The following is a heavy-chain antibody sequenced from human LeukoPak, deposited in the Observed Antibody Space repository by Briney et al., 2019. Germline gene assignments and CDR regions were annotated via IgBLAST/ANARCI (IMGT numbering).Heavy chain of an antibody. J-gene: IGHJ4*02. CDR2: IRYDGSNK. CDR1: GFTFSSYG. V-gene: IGHV3-30*02. CDR3: ANGVAFVVVPAAIV. Sequence: GGSLRLSCAASGFTFSSYGMHRVRQAPGKGLEWVAFIRYDGSNKYYADSVKGRFTISRDNSKNTLYLQMNSLRAEDTAVYYCANGVAFVVVPAAIVWGQGTLVTVSS. D-gene: IGHD2-2*02.